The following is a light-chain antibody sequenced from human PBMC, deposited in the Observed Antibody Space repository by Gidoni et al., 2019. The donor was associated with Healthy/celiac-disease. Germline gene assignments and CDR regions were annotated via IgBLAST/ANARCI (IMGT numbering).Light chain of an antibody. CDR2: ETS. J-gene: IGKJ1*01. V-gene: IGKV1-6*01. CDR3: LQEYNYPWT. Sequence: AIQMTQSPSSLSASVGDRVTITCRASQGIGNALSWYQQKPGEAPKLVIYETSSLQSGVPSRFSGSGSGTDFTLTISSLQPEDFATYYCLQEYNYPWTFGQGTKVEI. CDR1: QGIGNA.